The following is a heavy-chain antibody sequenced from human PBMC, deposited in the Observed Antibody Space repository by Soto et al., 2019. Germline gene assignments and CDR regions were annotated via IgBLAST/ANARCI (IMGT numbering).Heavy chain of an antibody. CDR1: GGSISSGGYY. J-gene: IGHJ5*02. D-gene: IGHD3-3*01. CDR2: IYYSGST. CDR3: ARALSTIFGVVRNWFDP. Sequence: SETLSLTCTVSGGSISSGGYYWSWIRQHPGKGLEWIGYIYYSGSTYYNPSLKSRVTISVDTSKNQFSLKLSSVTAADTTVYYCARALSTIFGVVRNWFDPWGQGTLVTVSS. V-gene: IGHV4-31*03.